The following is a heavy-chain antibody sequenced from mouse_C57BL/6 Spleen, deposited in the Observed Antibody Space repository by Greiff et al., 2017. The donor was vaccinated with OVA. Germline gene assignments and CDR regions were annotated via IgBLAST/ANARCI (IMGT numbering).Heavy chain of an antibody. J-gene: IGHJ4*01. V-gene: IGHV1-82*01. CDR2: IYPGDGDT. D-gene: IGHD1-1*01. Sequence: VQLQQSGPELVKPGASVKISCKASGYAFSSSWMNWVKQRPGKGLGWIGRIYPGDGDTNYNGKFKGKATLTADKSSSTAYMQLSSLTSEDSAVYFCANYYYGSSYRYAMDYWGQGTSVTVSS. CDR1: GYAFSSSW. CDR3: ANYYYGSSYRYAMDY.